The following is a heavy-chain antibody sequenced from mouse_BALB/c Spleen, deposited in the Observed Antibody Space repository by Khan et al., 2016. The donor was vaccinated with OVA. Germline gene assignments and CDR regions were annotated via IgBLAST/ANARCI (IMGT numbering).Heavy chain of an antibody. V-gene: IGHV2-9*02. CDR3: TRDLVSSHWYFDV. J-gene: IGHJ1*01. CDR2: IWAGGST. D-gene: IGHD1-1*01. Sequence: QVQLKEAGPGLVAPSQSLSITCTVSGFSLIRYGVHWVRQPPGKGLERLGVIWAGGSTNYNSAHRSRLSINKDNSKSQVFLKMNNLQTDDTAIYCWTRDLVSSHWYFDVWGAGTTVTISS. CDR1: GFSLIRYG.